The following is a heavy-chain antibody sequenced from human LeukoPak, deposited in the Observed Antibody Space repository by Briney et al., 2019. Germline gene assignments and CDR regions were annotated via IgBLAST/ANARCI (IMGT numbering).Heavy chain of an antibody. J-gene: IGHJ5*02. Sequence: SETLSLTCKVSGASVSTSPYYWTWIRQPAGKGLEWIGRIFNIGPANYNPSFKSRVTISRDTSKNDFSLNLNSVTAADTAVYYCARGRRRIAVAARNNWFDPWGQGTLVTVSS. V-gene: IGHV4-61*10. CDR2: IFNIGPA. CDR1: GASVSTSPYY. D-gene: IGHD6-19*01. CDR3: ARGRRRIAVAARNNWFDP.